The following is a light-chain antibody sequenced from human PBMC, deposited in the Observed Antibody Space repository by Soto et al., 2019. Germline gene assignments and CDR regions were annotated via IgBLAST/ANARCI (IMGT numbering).Light chain of an antibody. Sequence: QSALTQPRSVSGSPGQSVTIPATGTTGMVGGYNYVSWYQQHPGKAPKLMIYDVSKRPSGVPDRFSGSKSGNTASLTISGLQAEDEADYYCCSYAGSYKGYVFGTGTKLTVL. CDR2: DVS. V-gene: IGLV2-11*01. J-gene: IGLJ1*01. CDR3: CSYAGSYKGYV. CDR1: TGMVGGYNY.